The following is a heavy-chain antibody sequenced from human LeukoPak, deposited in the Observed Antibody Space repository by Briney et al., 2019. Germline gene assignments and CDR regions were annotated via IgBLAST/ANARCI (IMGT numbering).Heavy chain of an antibody. Sequence: PGGSLRLSCAASGFTFDDYAMHWVRQAPGKGLEWVSGISWNSGSIGYADSVKGRFTISRDNAKNSLYLQMNSLRAEDTALYYCAKDYDILTGFAFDPWGQGTLVTVSS. J-gene: IGHJ5*02. V-gene: IGHV3-9*01. CDR1: GFTFDDYA. D-gene: IGHD3-9*01. CDR3: AKDYDILTGFAFDP. CDR2: ISWNSGSI.